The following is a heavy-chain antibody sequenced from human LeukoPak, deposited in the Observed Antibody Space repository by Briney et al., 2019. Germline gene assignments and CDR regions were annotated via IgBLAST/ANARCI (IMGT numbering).Heavy chain of an antibody. CDR3: ATYYYASGSSD. J-gene: IGHJ4*02. D-gene: IGHD3-10*01. CDR2: ISTHSTYT. Sequence: SGGSLRLSCAASGFIFSDYSMSWIRQAPGKGLEWVSYISTHSTYTHYAESVRGRFTISRDNAKNSLYLQMNSLRAEDTAVYYCATYYYASGSSDWGQGTLVTVSS. CDR1: GFIFSDYS. V-gene: IGHV3-11*03.